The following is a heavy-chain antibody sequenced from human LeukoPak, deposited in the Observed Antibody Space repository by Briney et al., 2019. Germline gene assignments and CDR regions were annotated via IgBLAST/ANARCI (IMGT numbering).Heavy chain of an antibody. D-gene: IGHD3-22*01. Sequence: GGSLRLSCAASGFTFSGYAMSWVRQAPGKGLEWVSVISGSGGSTYYADSVKGRFTISRDNSKNTLYLQMNSLRAEDTAVYYCAKSQELITMIVVVIPYFDYWGQGTLVTVSS. V-gene: IGHV3-23*01. CDR2: ISGSGGST. J-gene: IGHJ4*02. CDR1: GFTFSGYA. CDR3: AKSQELITMIVVVIPYFDY.